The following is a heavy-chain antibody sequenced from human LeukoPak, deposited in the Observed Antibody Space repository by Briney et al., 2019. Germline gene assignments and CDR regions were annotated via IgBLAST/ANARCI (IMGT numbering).Heavy chain of an antibody. D-gene: IGHD6-13*01. J-gene: IGHJ4*02. CDR1: GGSISSSSYY. CDR3: ARGVAAAGKDFDY. Sequence: SETLSLTCTVSGGSISSSSYYWGWIRQPPGKGLEWIGSIYYIGSTYYNPSLKSRVTISVDTSKNQFSLKLSSVTAADTAVYYCARGVAAAGKDFDYWGQGTLVTVSS. V-gene: IGHV4-39*07. CDR2: IYYIGST.